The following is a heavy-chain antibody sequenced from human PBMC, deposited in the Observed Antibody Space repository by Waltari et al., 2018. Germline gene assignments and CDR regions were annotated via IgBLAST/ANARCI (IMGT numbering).Heavy chain of an antibody. CDR3: ARVIKGSTYDYVWGSYRDAFDI. D-gene: IGHD3-16*01. Sequence: QVQLQESGPGLVKPSETLSLTCAVSGYSISSGYYWRWIRLPPGKGLEWIGSIYHSGSTYYNPSLKSRVTISVDTSKNQFSLKLSSVTAADTAVYYCARVIKGSTYDYVWGSYRDAFDIWGQGTMVTVSS. J-gene: IGHJ3*02. CDR2: IYHSGST. CDR1: GYSISSGYY. V-gene: IGHV4-38-2*01.